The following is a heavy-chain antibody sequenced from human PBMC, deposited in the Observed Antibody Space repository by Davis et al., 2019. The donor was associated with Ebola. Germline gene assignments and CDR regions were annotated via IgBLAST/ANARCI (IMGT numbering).Heavy chain of an antibody. Sequence: VKVSCKASGYTFTSYGISWVRQAPGQGLEWMGGIIPIFGTANYAQKFQGRVTITADESTSTAYMELSSLRSEDTAVYYCAREGSGSYYWYFDLWGRGTLVTVSS. V-gene: IGHV1-69*13. CDR2: IIPIFGTA. J-gene: IGHJ2*01. CDR3: AREGSGSYYWYFDL. D-gene: IGHD1-26*01. CDR1: GYTFTSYG.